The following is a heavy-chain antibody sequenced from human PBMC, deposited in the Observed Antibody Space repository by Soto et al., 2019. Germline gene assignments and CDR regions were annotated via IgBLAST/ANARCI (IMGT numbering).Heavy chain of an antibody. CDR1: GYTFTSYG. CDR2: ISAYNGNT. Sequence: ASVKVSCKASGYTFTSYGISWVRQAPGQGLEWMGWISAYNGNTNYARKLQGRVTMTTDTSTSTAYMELRSLRSDDTAVYYCARDFHPHLVRLYYGSGSYYYWGQGTLVTVSS. D-gene: IGHD3-10*01. J-gene: IGHJ4*02. CDR3: ARDFHPHLVRLYYGSGSYYY. V-gene: IGHV1-18*01.